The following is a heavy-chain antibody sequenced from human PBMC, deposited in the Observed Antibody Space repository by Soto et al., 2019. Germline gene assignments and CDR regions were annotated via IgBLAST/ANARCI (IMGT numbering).Heavy chain of an antibody. CDR3: ACIFSWGYSYGYLYYGTAV. J-gene: IGHJ6*02. V-gene: IGHV4-39*01. D-gene: IGHD5-18*01. CDR2: IFYSGST. Sequence: SETLSLTCTVAVRSISTSSYYWGWIRQPPGKGLEWIGSIFYSGSTYYNPSLKSRVTISVDTSKNQFSLKLSSVTAADTAVYYCACIFSWGYSYGYLYYGTAVWGQGTTVT. CDR1: VRSISTSSYY.